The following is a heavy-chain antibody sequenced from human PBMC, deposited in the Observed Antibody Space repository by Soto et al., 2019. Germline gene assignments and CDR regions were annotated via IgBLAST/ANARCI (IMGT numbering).Heavy chain of an antibody. CDR3: ASGDSTVLIDF. D-gene: IGHD2-8*01. CDR1: GFTVSSNY. CDR2: TYSGGRT. V-gene: IGHV3-66*01. Sequence: GGSLRLSCAASGFTVSSNYMTWVRQAPGKGLEWVSVTYSGGRTYYADSVKARFTISRDNSKNTVYLQMNSLRAEDTAVYYGASGDSTVLIDFWGQATLVNLSS. J-gene: IGHJ3*01.